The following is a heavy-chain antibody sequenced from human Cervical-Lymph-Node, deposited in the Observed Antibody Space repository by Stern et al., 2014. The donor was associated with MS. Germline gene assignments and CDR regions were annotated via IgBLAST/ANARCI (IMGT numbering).Heavy chain of an antibody. CDR3: AKQYFDSSGYSYYYGMDV. CDR1: GFTFNKYA. CDR2: LSGSGGSL. V-gene: IGHV3-23*04. J-gene: IGHJ6*02. D-gene: IGHD3-22*01. Sequence: EVQLVESGGDLVQPGGSLRLSCAASGFTFNKYAMNWVRQAPGKGLEWVSTLSGSGGSLDSADSVNGRFTISRDNSENTLYLQMHSLRAEDTAIYYCAKQYFDSSGYSYYYGMDVWGQGTTVTVSS.